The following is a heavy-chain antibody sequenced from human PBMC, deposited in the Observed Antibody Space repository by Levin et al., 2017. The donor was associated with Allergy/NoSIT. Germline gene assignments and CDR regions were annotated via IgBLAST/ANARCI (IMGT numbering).Heavy chain of an antibody. V-gene: IGHV3-74*01. CDR3: ARAPNNQDPRVLFSGLQEGYFDH. CDR2: IRGDGDST. CDR1: GFRFSSYW. J-gene: IGHJ4*02. Sequence: GGSLRLSCAASGFRFSSYWMHWVRXXPXKGLVWVSRIRGDGDSTSYADSVKGRFTISRDNAKNTLYLEMSSLRAEDAAVYYCARAPNNQDPRVLFSGLQEGYFDHWGQGTPVTVSS. D-gene: IGHD1/OR15-1a*01.